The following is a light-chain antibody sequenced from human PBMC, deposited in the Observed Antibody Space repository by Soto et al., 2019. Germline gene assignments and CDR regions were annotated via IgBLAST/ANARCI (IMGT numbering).Light chain of an antibody. Sequence: ETVLTQSPATLSLSPGERATLSCRASRSVDKYLAWYQQKPGQAPRLVIYDASNRATGIPARFSGSGSGTDFTLTINSVEPEAFAVYYCQQRLYLPALTFGGGTKVEI. CDR3: QQRLYLPALT. J-gene: IGKJ4*01. V-gene: IGKV3-11*01. CDR2: DAS. CDR1: RSVDKY.